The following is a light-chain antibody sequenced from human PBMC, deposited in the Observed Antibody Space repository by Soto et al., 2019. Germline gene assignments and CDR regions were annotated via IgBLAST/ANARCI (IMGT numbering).Light chain of an antibody. CDR3: QQYYSSRET. V-gene: IGKV4-1*01. CDR1: QSVLYSSNNKNY. CDR2: WAS. Sequence: DIVMTQSPDSLAVSLDGGATINCKSSQSVLYSSNNKNYLAWYQQKPGQPPKLLIYWASTRESGVPDRFSGTGWVRYGGRRTSSLQAEDVPVYYCQQYYSSRETVGQGTKVDIK. J-gene: IGKJ1*01.